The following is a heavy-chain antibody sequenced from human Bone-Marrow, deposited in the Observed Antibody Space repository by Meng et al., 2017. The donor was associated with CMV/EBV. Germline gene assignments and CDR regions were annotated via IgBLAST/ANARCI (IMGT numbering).Heavy chain of an antibody. CDR1: GGSFSGYY. CDR3: ARRGGSYHYWRYFDY. CDR2: INHSGST. Sequence: SETLSLTCAVYGGSFSGYYWSWIRQPPGKGLEWIGEINHSGSTNYNPSLKSRVTISVDTSKSQFSLKRSSVTAADTAVYYCARRGGSYHYWRYFDYCGQGTLVTVSS. J-gene: IGHJ4*02. D-gene: IGHD1-26*01. V-gene: IGHV4-34*01.